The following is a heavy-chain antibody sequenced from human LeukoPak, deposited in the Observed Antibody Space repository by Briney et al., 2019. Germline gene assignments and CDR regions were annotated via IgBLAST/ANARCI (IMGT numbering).Heavy chain of an antibody. CDR1: GGSIRSSNW. CDR3: ARAFIVGYSLEEYFFDY. V-gene: IGHV4-4*02. J-gene: IGHJ4*02. D-gene: IGHD1-26*01. CDR2: IHHSGTT. Sequence: LETLSLTCTVSGGSIRSSNWWSWVRQPPGKGLECIGEIHHSGTTNYNPSLKSRVTISVDTSKNQFSLKLNSVTAADTAVYYCARAFIVGYSLEEYFFDYWGQGTLVIVSS.